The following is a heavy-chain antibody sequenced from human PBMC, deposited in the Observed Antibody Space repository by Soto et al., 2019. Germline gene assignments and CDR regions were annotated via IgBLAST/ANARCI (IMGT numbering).Heavy chain of an antibody. D-gene: IGHD6-6*01. CDR2: INAHSGGT. V-gene: IGHV1-2*02. Sequence: ASVKVSCKASGFSFTGYYIHWLRQAPGQGLEWMGWINAHSGGTEYAQKFRGRVTLTRDTSIATAYLTLTSLTSDDTALYYCAKDLTRQLAYWLDPWGQGTQVTVSS. CDR1: GFSFTGYY. CDR3: AKDLTRQLAYWLDP. J-gene: IGHJ5*02.